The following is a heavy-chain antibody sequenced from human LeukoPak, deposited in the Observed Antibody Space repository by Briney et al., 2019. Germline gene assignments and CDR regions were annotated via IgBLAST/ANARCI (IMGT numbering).Heavy chain of an antibody. CDR1: GFTFSTYV. Sequence: GGSLRLSCAASGFTFSTYVMSWVRQAPGKGLEWVSTISGSGGSTDYADSLKGRFTISRDNSNNTLYLQMNSLRAEDTAVYYCAKRALSNAFDIWGQGTMVTVSS. V-gene: IGHV3-23*01. CDR2: ISGSGGST. J-gene: IGHJ3*02. CDR3: AKRALSNAFDI.